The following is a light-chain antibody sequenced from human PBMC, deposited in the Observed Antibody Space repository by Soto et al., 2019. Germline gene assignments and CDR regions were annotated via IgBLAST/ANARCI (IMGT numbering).Light chain of an antibody. Sequence: DILMTQSPTTLSSSVGDRVTITCRASQGIRNFLAWYQQKPGKAPKLLIYAASTLHAGVPSRFSGSGSGTDFPTISSSLHPDDAANYSCQSNSSGTVFGHGTKVEIK. CDR1: QGIRNF. CDR2: AAS. J-gene: IGKJ3*01. V-gene: IGKV1-27*01. CDR3: QSNSSGTV.